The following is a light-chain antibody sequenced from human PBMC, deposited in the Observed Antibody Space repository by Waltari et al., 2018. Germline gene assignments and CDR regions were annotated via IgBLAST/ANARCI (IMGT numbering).Light chain of an antibody. V-gene: IGLV3-1*01. Sequence: SYELTQPPSVSVSPGQTASITCYGDKLGDKYFNGYQQRPGQSPVLVISQDSQRPSAIPERFSGSNSGNTATLTISGTQAMDEADYYCQAWDSSTVVFGGGTKLAVL. CDR2: QDS. J-gene: IGLJ2*01. CDR1: KLGDKY. CDR3: QAWDSSTVV.